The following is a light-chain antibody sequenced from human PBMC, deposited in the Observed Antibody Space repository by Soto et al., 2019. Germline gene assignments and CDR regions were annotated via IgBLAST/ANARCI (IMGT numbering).Light chain of an antibody. CDR3: QQRSNWLLT. J-gene: IGKJ1*01. Sequence: EIVLTQSPATLSLSPGARATLSCRASQSVTSYFAWYQQKPGQAPRLLIYDASNRATGIPARFSGSGSGTDFTHTISSLEAEDFAVYYCQQRSNWLLTFGQGTKVEIK. CDR2: DAS. CDR1: QSVTSY. V-gene: IGKV3-11*01.